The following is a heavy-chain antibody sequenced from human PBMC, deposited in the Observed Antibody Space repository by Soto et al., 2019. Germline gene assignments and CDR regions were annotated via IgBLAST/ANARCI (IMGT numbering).Heavy chain of an antibody. V-gene: IGHV4-28*01. Sequence: QVQLQESGPGLVKPADTLSLTGAVSGYSISSSEWWGWIRQPPGKGLEWIVYIYYSGTTYYNPSLKSRFTLSVDTSKNQFSLKLTSVTAVDTAVYYCARREIQGPIDYWGQGTLVTVSS. D-gene: IGHD1-26*01. J-gene: IGHJ4*02. CDR2: IYYSGTT. CDR1: GYSISSSEW. CDR3: ARREIQGPIDY.